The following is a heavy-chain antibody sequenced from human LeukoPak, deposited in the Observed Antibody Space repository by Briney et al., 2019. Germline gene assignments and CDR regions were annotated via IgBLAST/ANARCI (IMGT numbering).Heavy chain of an antibody. CDR3: ARARWQLVPYFDS. V-gene: IGHV1-2*02. D-gene: IGHD6-6*01. Sequence: ASVKVSCKASGYTFTGYYMHWVRQAPGQGLEWMGWINPNSGGTNFAQKFQGRVAMTRDTSISTAYMELGSLRSDDTAVYYCARARWQLVPYFDSWGQGTLVTVSS. CDR1: GYTFTGYY. J-gene: IGHJ4*02. CDR2: INPNSGGT.